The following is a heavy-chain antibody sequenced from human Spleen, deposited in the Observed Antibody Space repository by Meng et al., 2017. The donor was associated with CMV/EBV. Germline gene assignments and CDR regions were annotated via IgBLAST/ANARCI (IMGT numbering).Heavy chain of an antibody. CDR1: GFIFDDYA. Sequence: SLKISCAASGFIFDDYAMHWVRQGPGKGLEWVSGISWKSGNIGYGDSVKGRFTISRDNAKKSLYLEMKSLRVEDTALYYCAKGYCSSTSCYPDDAFDIWGQGTMVTVSS. D-gene: IGHD2-2*01. CDR3: AKGYCSSTSCYPDDAFDI. J-gene: IGHJ3*02. V-gene: IGHV3-9*01. CDR2: ISWKSGNI.